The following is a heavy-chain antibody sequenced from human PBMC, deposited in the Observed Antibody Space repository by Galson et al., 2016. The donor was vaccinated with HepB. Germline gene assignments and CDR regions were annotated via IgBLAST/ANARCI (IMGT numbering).Heavy chain of an antibody. V-gene: IGHV3-30*04. D-gene: IGHD2-15*01. CDR3: VRDGVGAAPYDY. J-gene: IGHJ4*02. CDR1: GITIRGYN. CDR2: ISHIGGTT. Sequence: SLRLSCAASGITIRGYNMNWVRQAPGKGLEWVAHISHIGGTTYNTDSVRGRFTISRDNAKNTLYLQMNSLRAEDTAVYYCVRDGVGAAPYDYWGQGALVIVSS.